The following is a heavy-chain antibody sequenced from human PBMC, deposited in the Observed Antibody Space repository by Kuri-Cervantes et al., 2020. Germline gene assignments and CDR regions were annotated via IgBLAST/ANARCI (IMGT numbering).Heavy chain of an antibody. CDR1: GFTFSNYA. Sequence: LSLTCALSGFTFSNYAMNWVRQAPGKGLEWVSSISSSSSYIYYADSVKGRFTISRDNAKNSLYLQMNSLRAEDTAVYYCAREDCSSTSCYFDYWGQGTLVTVSS. CDR2: ISSSSSYI. D-gene: IGHD2-2*01. V-gene: IGHV3-21*01. CDR3: AREDCSSTSCYFDY. J-gene: IGHJ4*02.